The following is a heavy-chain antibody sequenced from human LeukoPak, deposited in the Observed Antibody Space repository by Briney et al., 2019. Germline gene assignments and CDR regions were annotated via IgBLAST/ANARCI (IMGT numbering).Heavy chain of an antibody. CDR2: IYYSGST. D-gene: IGHD3-22*01. CDR3: ARSSVARAIYFQH. Sequence: PSETLSLTCTVSGGSISSYYWSWIRQPPGKGLEWIGYIYYSGSTNYNPSLKSRVTISVDTSKNQFSLKLSSATAADTAVYYCARSSVARAIYFQHWGQSTLVTVSS. J-gene: IGHJ1*01. V-gene: IGHV4-59*08. CDR1: GGSISSYY.